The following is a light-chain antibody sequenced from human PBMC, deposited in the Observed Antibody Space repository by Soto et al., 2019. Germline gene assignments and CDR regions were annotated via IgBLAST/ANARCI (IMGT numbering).Light chain of an antibody. V-gene: IGKV1-5*01. J-gene: IGKJ1*01. CDR2: DAS. Sequence: MYHSPSTLSPSIGDRVTITCRASRSISDWLAWYQQKPGEAPKLLIYDASALPRGVPSRFSGSGSGTKFTLTIASLQPDDFATYYCQQYETFSGTFGPVTKVDIK. CDR3: QQYETFSGT. CDR1: RSISDW.